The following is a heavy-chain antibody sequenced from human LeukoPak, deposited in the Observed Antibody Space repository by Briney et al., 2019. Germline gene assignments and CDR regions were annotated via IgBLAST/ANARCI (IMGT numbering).Heavy chain of an antibody. J-gene: IGHJ4*02. D-gene: IGHD6-13*01. CDR3: ARAATAGDFNY. Sequence: PSETLSLTCTVSGGSMSSYYWSWIRQPPGKGLEYIGYIYYTGSTYYNPSLNSRVTISVDTSKRQFSLRLSSVSSADTAVYYCARAATAGDFNYWGPGNPVTVSS. CDR1: GGSMSSYY. CDR2: IYYTGST. V-gene: IGHV4-59*12.